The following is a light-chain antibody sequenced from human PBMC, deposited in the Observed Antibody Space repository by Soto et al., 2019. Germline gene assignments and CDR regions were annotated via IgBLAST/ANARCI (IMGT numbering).Light chain of an antibody. Sequence: QPVLTQPPSVSGAPGQRVTISCTGSSSNIGAGYDVHWYQQLPGTAPKLLIYGNDNRPSGVSDRFSGSKSDTSASLAITGLRAEDEADDYCQSYASSLSANFVFGTGTKLTVL. CDR1: SSNIGAGYD. J-gene: IGLJ1*01. CDR3: QSYASSLSANFV. V-gene: IGLV1-40*01. CDR2: GND.